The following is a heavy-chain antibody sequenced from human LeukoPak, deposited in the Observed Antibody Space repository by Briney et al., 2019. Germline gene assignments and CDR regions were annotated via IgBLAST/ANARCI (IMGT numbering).Heavy chain of an antibody. CDR1: GGTFSSYA. CDR3: ATYCTGGRCPRTSDY. CDR2: IIPLLNIA. Sequence: SVKVSCKASGGTFSSYAISWVRQAPGQGLEWMGRIIPLLNIANSAQKFQGRVTITADKSTSTTYMELSSLTSEDTAVFYCATYCTGGRCPRTSDYWGQGTLVTVSS. J-gene: IGHJ4*02. V-gene: IGHV1-69*04. D-gene: IGHD2-15*01.